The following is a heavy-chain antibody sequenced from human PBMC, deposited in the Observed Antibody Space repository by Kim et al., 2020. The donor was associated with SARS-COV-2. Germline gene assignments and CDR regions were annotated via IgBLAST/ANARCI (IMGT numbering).Heavy chain of an antibody. CDR3: AKGHDGSYYSNFDY. J-gene: IGHJ4*02. Sequence: GGSLRLSCVASGFTFSSYGMLWVRQAPSKGLEWVALISYDGSNKYYADSVKGRFTISRDNSKNTVYLQMNSLRAEDTAVYYCAKGHDGSYYSNFDYWGQGTLVTVSS. CDR2: ISYDGSNK. CDR1: GFTFSSYG. D-gene: IGHD3-10*01. V-gene: IGHV3-30*18.